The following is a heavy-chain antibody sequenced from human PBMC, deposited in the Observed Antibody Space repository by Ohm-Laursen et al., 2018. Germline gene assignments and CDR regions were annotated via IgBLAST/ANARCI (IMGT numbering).Heavy chain of an antibody. D-gene: IGHD3-16*01. V-gene: IGHV3-15*01. Sequence: GSLRLSCAASGFTVSDAWMSWVRQAPGKGLEYVGRINRKAADETREYAEPVKVRFTILGEDSKNTLSLQMNSLKTEDRGVYYCSTYNYTWGQGTLVTVSS. CDR2: INRKAADETR. CDR1: GFTVSDAW. J-gene: IGHJ5*02. CDR3: STYNYT.